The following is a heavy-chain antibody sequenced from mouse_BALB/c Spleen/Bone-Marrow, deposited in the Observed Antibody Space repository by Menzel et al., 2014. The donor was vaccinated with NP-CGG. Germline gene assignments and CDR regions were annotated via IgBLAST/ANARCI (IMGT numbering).Heavy chain of an antibody. CDR2: IYPGGGNT. CDR3: ARSGYYDYVFPF. V-gene: IGHV1-84*02. CDR1: GYTFTDYY. J-gene: IGHJ3*01. D-gene: IGHD2-4*01. Sequence: QVQLQKSGPDLVKPGASVKISCTASGYTFTDYYLSWVLQKPGQGLEWIGWIYPGGGNTYYNEKFKGMATLTVDTSSSTAYMQLSSLTSEDTAVYCCARSGYYDYVFPFWGEGTLVTVSA.